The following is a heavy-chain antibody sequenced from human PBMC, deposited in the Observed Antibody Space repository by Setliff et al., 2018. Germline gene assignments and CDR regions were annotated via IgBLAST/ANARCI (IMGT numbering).Heavy chain of an antibody. Sequence: GASVKVSCKASGYTFSMYGIFWVRQAPGQGLEWMGWISGDDGNTNYAQELQGRVTMTTDTSTSTAYMELSSLTSEDTAVYYCAREGVHTWSSTDYHYYMDVWGRGTTVTVSS. J-gene: IGHJ6*03. V-gene: IGHV1-18*01. CDR1: GYTFSMYG. CDR2: ISGDDGNT. D-gene: IGHD2-21*01. CDR3: AREGVHTWSSTDYHYYMDV.